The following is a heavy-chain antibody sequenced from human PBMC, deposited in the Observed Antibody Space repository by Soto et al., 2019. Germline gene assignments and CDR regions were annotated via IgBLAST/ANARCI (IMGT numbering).Heavy chain of an antibody. CDR1: GFTFSSYS. J-gene: IGHJ6*02. CDR2: ISSSSSYI. CDR3: ARGHGDYYCWGSSRRRGYYYYGMDV. D-gene: IGHD3-10*01. V-gene: IGHV3-21*01. Sequence: EVQLVESGGGLVKPGGSLRLSCAASGFTFSSYSMNWVRQAPGKGLEWVSSISSSSSYIYYADSVKGRCTIYRDNAKNTLYQQQNSLRGAEAAVDYCARGHGDYYCWGSSRRRGYYYYGMDVWGQGTTVTVSS.